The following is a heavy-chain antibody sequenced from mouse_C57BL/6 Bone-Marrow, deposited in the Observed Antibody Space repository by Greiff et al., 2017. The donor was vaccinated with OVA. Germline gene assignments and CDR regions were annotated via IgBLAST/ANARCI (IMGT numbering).Heavy chain of an antibody. Sequence: VQLQQSGAELVRPGASVTLSCKASGYTFTDYDMHWVKQTPVHGLEWIGAIDPGTGGTAYNQKFKGKAILTADKSSSTAYMELRSLTSEDSAVYYYTRSYSNYGDFDYWGQGTTLTVSS. V-gene: IGHV1-15*01. J-gene: IGHJ2*01. CDR3: TRSYSNYGDFDY. D-gene: IGHD2-5*01. CDR2: IDPGTGGT. CDR1: GYTFTDYD.